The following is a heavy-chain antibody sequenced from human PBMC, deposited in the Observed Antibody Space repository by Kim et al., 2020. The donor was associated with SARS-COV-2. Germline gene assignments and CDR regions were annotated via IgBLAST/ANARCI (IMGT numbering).Heavy chain of an antibody. V-gene: IGHV3-7*01. Sequence: GGSLRLSCAASGFTFSSYWMSWVRQAPGKGLEWVANIKQDGSEKYYVDSVKGRFTISRDNAKNSLYLQMNSLRAEDTAVYYCARDLDPPDLRKVTPGGLYWGQGTLVTVSS. D-gene: IGHD2-21*02. J-gene: IGHJ4*02. CDR3: ARDLDPPDLRKVTPGGLY. CDR2: IKQDGSEK. CDR1: GFTFSSYW.